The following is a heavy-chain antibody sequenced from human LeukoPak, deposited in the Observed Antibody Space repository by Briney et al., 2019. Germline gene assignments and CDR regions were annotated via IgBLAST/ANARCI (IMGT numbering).Heavy chain of an antibody. CDR2: ISGSGDST. CDR1: GFTFSSYA. CDR3: AKTPHVLRGGHYYFDY. D-gene: IGHD2/OR15-2a*01. Sequence: PGGSPRLSCAASGFTFSSYAMSWVRQAPGKGLEWVSAISGSGDSTYYADSVKGRFTISRDNSKNTPYLQMDSLRAEDTAIYYCAKTPHVLRGGHYYFDYWGQGTLVTVSS. J-gene: IGHJ4*02. V-gene: IGHV3-23*01.